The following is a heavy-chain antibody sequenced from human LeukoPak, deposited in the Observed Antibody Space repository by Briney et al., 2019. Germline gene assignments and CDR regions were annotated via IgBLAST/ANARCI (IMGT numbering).Heavy chain of an antibody. J-gene: IGHJ3*02. D-gene: IGHD3-16*02. CDR3: AKGITFGGVIAYDAFDI. Sequence: GGSLRLSCAASGFTFSSFAMNWVRQAPGKGLEWVSAISGSGGSTYYADSVKGRFTISRDNSKNTLYLQMSSLRAEDTAVYYCAKGITFGGVIAYDAFDIWGQGTMVTVSS. V-gene: IGHV3-23*01. CDR2: ISGSGGST. CDR1: GFTFSSFA.